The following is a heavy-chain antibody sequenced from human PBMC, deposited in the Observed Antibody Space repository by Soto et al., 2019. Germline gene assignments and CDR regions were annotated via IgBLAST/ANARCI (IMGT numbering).Heavy chain of an antibody. J-gene: IGHJ5*02. V-gene: IGHV1-18*01. D-gene: IGHD2-15*01. CDR1: GYTFSSYG. CDR2: VSVYNGDT. Sequence: ASVKVSCTASGYTFSSYGINWVRQAPGQGLEWVGWVSVYNGDTNYAQNFQGRVTMTTDTSTSTAYMEVGSLRSDDTAIYYCANLPPTPDWFDPWGQGTLVTVSS. CDR3: ANLPPTPDWFDP.